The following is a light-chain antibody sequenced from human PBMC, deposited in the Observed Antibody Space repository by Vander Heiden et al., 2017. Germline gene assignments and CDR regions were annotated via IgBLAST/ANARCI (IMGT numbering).Light chain of an antibody. V-gene: IGKV1-39*01. Sequence: DLQMTQSPSSLSASVGDRVTITCRASQSISSYLNWYQQKPGTAPKVLIYAASSLQSGVPSRFSGSGSGTDFTLTISSLQPEDFATYYCQQTYSTPQTTFGQGTRLEIE. CDR3: QQTYSTPQTT. J-gene: IGKJ5*01. CDR2: AAS. CDR1: QSISSY.